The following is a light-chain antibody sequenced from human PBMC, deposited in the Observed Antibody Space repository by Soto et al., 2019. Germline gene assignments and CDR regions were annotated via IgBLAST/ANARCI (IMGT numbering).Light chain of an antibody. CDR1: QSVNAN. J-gene: IGKJ1*01. CDR2: GAS. CDR3: KQNNTWLWT. V-gene: IGKV3-15*01. Sequence: EVVMTQSPATLSVSPGERATLSCRASQSVNANLAWYQQKPGQAPRLLIHGASNRATGIPARFSGSGFGTEFILTISSLQSENFPVYYCKQNNTWLWTFGQGTKVEI.